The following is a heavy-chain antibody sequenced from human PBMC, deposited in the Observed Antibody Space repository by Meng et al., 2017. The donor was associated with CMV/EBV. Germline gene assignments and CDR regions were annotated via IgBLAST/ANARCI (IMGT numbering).Heavy chain of an antibody. CDR3: AREGRGYSYGYYYYYGMDV. Sequence: ASVKVSCKASGYTFTSYDINWVRQATGQGLEWMGWMNPNSGNTGYAQKFQGRVTMTRNTSISTAYMELSSLRSEDTAVYYYAREGRGYSYGYYYYYGMDVWGQGTTVTVSS. CDR2: MNPNSGNT. D-gene: IGHD5-18*01. V-gene: IGHV1-8*01. J-gene: IGHJ6*02. CDR1: GYTFTSYD.